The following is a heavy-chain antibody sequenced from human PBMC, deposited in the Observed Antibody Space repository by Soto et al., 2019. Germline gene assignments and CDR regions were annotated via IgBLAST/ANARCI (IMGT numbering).Heavy chain of an antibody. J-gene: IGHJ2*01. CDR1: GYSFTSHW. Sequence: EVQLVQSGAEVKKPGESLRISCKGSGYSFTSHWISWVSQMPGKGLEWMGRIDPSDSYTSYSPSFQGHVTISADKSISTVYLQWSSLKASDTATYYCARGDTALSYWYFDLWGRGTLVTVSS. V-gene: IGHV5-10-1*01. D-gene: IGHD5-18*01. CDR3: ARGDTALSYWYFDL. CDR2: IDPSDSYT.